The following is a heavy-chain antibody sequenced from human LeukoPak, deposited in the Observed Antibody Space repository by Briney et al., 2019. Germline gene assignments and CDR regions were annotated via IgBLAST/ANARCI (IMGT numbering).Heavy chain of an antibody. V-gene: IGHV1-24*01. J-gene: IGHJ4*02. CDR2: FDPEDGET. CDR1: GYTLTELS. Sequence: ASVKVSCKVSGYTLTELSMHWVRQAPGKWLEWMGGFDPEDGETIYAQKFQGRVTMTEDTSTDTAYMELSSLRSEDTAVYYCATRVSITMIVVELEYYFDYWGQGTLVTVSS. CDR3: ATRVSITMIVVELEYYFDY. D-gene: IGHD3-22*01.